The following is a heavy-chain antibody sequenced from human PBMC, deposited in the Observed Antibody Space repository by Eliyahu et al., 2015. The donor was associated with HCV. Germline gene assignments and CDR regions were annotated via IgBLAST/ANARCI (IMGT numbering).Heavy chain of an antibody. CDR1: GFXFGXYS. Sequence: EVQLVESGGGLVQPGGSLRLSCEASGFXFGXYSMNWVRQAPGKGLEWVSYISSSSSTIYYADSVKGRFTISRDNAKNSLYLQMNSLRDEDTAVYYCARDLGWGYFVGDGMDVWGQGTTVTVSS. J-gene: IGHJ6*02. D-gene: IGHD3-9*01. CDR3: ARDLGWGYFVGDGMDV. V-gene: IGHV3-48*02. CDR2: ISSSSSTI.